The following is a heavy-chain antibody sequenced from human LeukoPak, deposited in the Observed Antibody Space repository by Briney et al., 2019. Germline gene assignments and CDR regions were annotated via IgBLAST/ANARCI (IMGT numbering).Heavy chain of an antibody. CDR2: IKHDGIDK. V-gene: IGHV3-7*03. CDR3: ARVTAPRTPGAMDV. CDR1: GFTFSIFW. Sequence: GGSLRLSCTASGFTFSIFWMSWVRQAPGKGLEWVANIKHDGIDKYYVDSMKGRFTISRDNARNSLFLQLNSLRAEDTAVYYCARVTAPRTPGAMDVWGKGTTVTVSS. J-gene: IGHJ6*04.